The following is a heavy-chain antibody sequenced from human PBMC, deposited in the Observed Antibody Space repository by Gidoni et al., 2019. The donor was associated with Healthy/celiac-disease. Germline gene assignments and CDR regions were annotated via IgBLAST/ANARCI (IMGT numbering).Heavy chain of an antibody. CDR2: ISSSSSYI. Sequence: EVQLVESGGGLVKPGGSLRLSCAASGFTFSSYSMNWVRQAPGKGLEWVSSISSSSSYIYYADSVKGRFTISRDNAKNSLYLQMNSLRAEDTAVYYCARGESSLRFLEWLPIDYWGQGTLVTVSS. J-gene: IGHJ4*02. CDR1: GFTFSSYS. V-gene: IGHV3-21*01. CDR3: ARGESSLRFLEWLPIDY. D-gene: IGHD3-3*01.